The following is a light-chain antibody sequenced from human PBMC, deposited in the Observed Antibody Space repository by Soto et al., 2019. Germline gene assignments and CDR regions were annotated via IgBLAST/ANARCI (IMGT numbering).Light chain of an antibody. CDR3: GTWDNSLPGGRD. Sequence: SVLKQPPSGSPTPGQKVAISCSGNNTNIGSNSVYWYQQFPRTAPKLLIYRNNQRLSGVPDRFSGSKSGTSASLAITGLQTGVEAYYYWGTWDNSLPGGRDFGTGTKVNVL. CDR1: NTNIGSNS. J-gene: IGLJ1*01. V-gene: IGLV1-44*01. CDR2: RNN.